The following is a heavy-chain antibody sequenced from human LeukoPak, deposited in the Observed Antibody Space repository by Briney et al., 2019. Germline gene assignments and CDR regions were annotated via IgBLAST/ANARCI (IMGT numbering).Heavy chain of an antibody. CDR1: GGSISSYY. J-gene: IGHJ5*02. D-gene: IGHD3-10*01. CDR2: IYTSGST. CDR3: ARDLYYGSGSTPHNWFDP. V-gene: IGHV4-4*07. Sequence: SETLSLTCTASGGSISSYYWSWIRQPAGKGLEWIGRIYTSGSTNYNPSLKSRVTISVDTSKNQFSLKLSSVTAADTAVYYCARDLYYGSGSTPHNWFDPWGQGTLVTVSS.